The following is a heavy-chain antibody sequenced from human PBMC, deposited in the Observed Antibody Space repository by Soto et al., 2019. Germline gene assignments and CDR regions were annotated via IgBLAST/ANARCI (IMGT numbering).Heavy chain of an antibody. V-gene: IGHV3-33*01. CDR3: VRGDNWNDEASDY. CDR1: GFMFSNHG. D-gene: IGHD1-1*01. CDR2: IWSDGNNR. J-gene: IGHJ4*02. Sequence: QVQLVESGGGVVQPGRSLRLSCAASGFMFSNHGMHWVRQAPGKGLEWVAVIWSDGNNRYYAYSVKGRFTISRDNSKKPVYLQMNSLRAEDTAVYYCVRGDNWNDEASDYWGQGTLVTVSS.